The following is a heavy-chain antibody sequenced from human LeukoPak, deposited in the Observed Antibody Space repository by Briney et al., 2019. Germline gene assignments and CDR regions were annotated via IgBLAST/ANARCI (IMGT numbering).Heavy chain of an antibody. CDR3: VKVPIAAAGPPSYY. J-gene: IGHJ4*02. D-gene: IGHD6-13*01. V-gene: IGHV3-23*01. CDR2: ISGSGGST. Sequence: GGSLRLSCAASGFTFSSYAMSWVRQAPGKGLEWVSAISGSGGSTYYADSVKGRFTISRDNSKNTLYLQMNSLRAEDTAVYYCVKVPIAAAGPPSYYWGQGTLVTVSS. CDR1: GFTFSSYA.